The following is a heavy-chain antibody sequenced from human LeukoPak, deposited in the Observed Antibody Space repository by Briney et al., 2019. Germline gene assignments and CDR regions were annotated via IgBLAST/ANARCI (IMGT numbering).Heavy chain of an antibody. CDR2: IKQDGSDE. Sequence: PGGSLRLSCAASGFTFSSHWMSWARPAPGKGVEWVANIKQDGSDEYYVDTVKGRFSISRDNAKSSLFLQMNSLRAEDTAVYYCARLRPYSNTYYAGYGMDVWGQGTTVTVSS. CDR1: GFTFSSHW. CDR3: ARLRPYSNTYYAGYGMDV. D-gene: IGHD2-2*01. V-gene: IGHV3-7*04. J-gene: IGHJ6*02.